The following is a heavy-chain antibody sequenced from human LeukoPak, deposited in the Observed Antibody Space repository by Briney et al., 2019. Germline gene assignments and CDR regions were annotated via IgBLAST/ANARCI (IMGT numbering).Heavy chain of an antibody. CDR3: ARAQDGGAFDI. CDR2: ISYDGSNK. V-gene: IGHV3-30-3*01. D-gene: IGHD3-16*01. CDR1: GFTFSNAW. J-gene: IGHJ3*02. Sequence: GGSLRLSCAASGFTFSNAWMSWVRQAPGKGLEWVAVISYDGSNKYYADSVKGRFTISRDNSKNTLYLQMNSLRAEDTAVYYCARAQDGGAFDIWGQGTMVTVSS.